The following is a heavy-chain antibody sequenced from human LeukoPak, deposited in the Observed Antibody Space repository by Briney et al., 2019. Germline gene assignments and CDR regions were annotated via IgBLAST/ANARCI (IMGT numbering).Heavy chain of an antibody. CDR3: ARGNVPDSRGWYDYFDY. J-gene: IGHJ4*02. V-gene: IGHV6-1*01. Sequence: SQTLSLTCAFSGDSVSSNSAAWNWIRQSPSRGLEWLGRTYYRSKWYNDYAVSVKSRITINPDTSKNQFSLQLNSVTPEDTAVYYCARGNVPDSRGWYDYFDYWGQGTLVTVSS. D-gene: IGHD6-19*01. CDR1: GDSVSSNSAA. CDR2: TYYRSKWYN.